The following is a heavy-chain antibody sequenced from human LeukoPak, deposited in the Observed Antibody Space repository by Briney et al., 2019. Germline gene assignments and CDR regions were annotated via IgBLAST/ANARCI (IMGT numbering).Heavy chain of an antibody. Sequence: SETLSLTCTVSGGSISSGGYSWSWIRQPPGKGLEWIGYIYHSGSTYYNPSLKSRVTISVDRSKNQFSLKLSSVTAADTAVYYCARAAAAEGMDVWGQGTTVTVSS. CDR2: IYHSGST. CDR1: GGSISSGGYS. D-gene: IGHD6-13*01. V-gene: IGHV4-30-2*01. J-gene: IGHJ6*02. CDR3: ARAAAAEGMDV.